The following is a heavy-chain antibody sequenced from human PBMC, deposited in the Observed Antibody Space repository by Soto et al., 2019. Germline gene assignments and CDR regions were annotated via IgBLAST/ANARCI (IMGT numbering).Heavy chain of an antibody. CDR3: ARRAETNGWNGFGADKYYFDF. CDR2: MNPNTGNS. Sequence: ASVKVSCKASGYTFTSYDIYCVLQATGQGLEWMGWMNPNTGNSGYVQKFQGRVTVTSDTSINTVHMELSSLRSEDTAVYYCARRAETNGWNGFGADKYYFDFWGQGTLVTVSS. J-gene: IGHJ4*02. V-gene: IGHV1-8*01. D-gene: IGHD1-1*01. CDR1: GYTFTSYD.